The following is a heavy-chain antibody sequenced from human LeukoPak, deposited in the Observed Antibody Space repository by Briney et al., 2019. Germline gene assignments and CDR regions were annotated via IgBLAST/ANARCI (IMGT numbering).Heavy chain of an antibody. D-gene: IGHD6-19*01. CDR3: ARPSIGYSSGWYYFDY. V-gene: IGHV1-24*01. CDR1: GYTLTELS. J-gene: IGHJ4*02. CDR2: FDPEDGET. Sequence: GPVKVSCKVSGYTLTELSMHWVRQAPGKGLEWMGGFDPEDGETIYAQKFQGRVTMTEDTSTDTAYMELSSLRSEDTAVYYCARPSIGYSSGWYYFDYWGQGTLVTVSS.